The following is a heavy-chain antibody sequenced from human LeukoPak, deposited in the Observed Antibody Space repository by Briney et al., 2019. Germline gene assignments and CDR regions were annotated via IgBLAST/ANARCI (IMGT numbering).Heavy chain of an antibody. D-gene: IGHD2-21*01. CDR3: ARDYFENAYPYYFDY. CDR2: IYTSGNA. Sequence: PSETLSLTCTVSGGSISSFYWNWIRQPAGKGLEWIGRIYTSGNANYNPSLKSRVTMSVDTSKNQFSLTLNSVTAADTAVYYCARDYFENAYPYYFDYWGQGTLVTVSS. J-gene: IGHJ4*02. V-gene: IGHV4-4*07. CDR1: GGSISSFY.